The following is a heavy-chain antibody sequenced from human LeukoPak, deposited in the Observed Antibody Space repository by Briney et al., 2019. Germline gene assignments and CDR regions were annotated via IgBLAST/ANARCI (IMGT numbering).Heavy chain of an antibody. CDR2: IKQDGSEK. Sequence: GGSLRLSCAASGFTFSSYWMSWVRQAPGKGLEWVANIKQDGSEKYYVDSVKGRFTISRDNAKNSLYLQMSSLRAEDTAVYYCARVVEVPAAQYYYYYYDMDVWGKGTTVTVSS. V-gene: IGHV3-7*01. CDR3: ARVVEVPAAQYYYYYYDMDV. D-gene: IGHD2-2*01. J-gene: IGHJ6*03. CDR1: GFTFSSYW.